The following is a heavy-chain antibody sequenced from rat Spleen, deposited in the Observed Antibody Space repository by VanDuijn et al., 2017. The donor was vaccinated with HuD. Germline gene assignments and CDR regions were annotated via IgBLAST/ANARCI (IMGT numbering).Heavy chain of an antibody. Sequence: EVQLVESGGGLVQPGRSLKVSCAASGFTFSDYNMAWVRQAPKKGLEWVATIIYDGSRTYYRDSVKGRFTISRDNAKNTLYLQLDSLRSEDTATYYCVRQDTSGYSNWFAYWGQGTLVTVSS. V-gene: IGHV5S10*01. CDR2: IIYDGSRT. J-gene: IGHJ3*01. CDR1: GFTFSDYN. D-gene: IGHD4-3*01. CDR3: VRQDTSGYSNWFAY.